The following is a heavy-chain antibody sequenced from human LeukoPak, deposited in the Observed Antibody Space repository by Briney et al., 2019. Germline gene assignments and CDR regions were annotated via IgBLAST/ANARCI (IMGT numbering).Heavy chain of an antibody. CDR1: GNTLSETS. CDR2: FDPEDGEP. CDR3: ATADKWEPLDY. D-gene: IGHD1-26*01. Sequence: ASVKVSCQVSGNTLSETSIHWVRQAPGQWLEWMGGFDPEDGEPIFAQNFQGRFSMTEDTSTDTAYMELSRLRPEDTAVYYCATADKWEPLDYWGQGTLVTVSS. V-gene: IGHV1-24*01. J-gene: IGHJ4*02.